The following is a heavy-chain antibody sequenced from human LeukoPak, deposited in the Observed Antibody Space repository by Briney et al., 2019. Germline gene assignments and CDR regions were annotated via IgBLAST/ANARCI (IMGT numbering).Heavy chain of an antibody. V-gene: IGHV3-15*01. J-gene: IGHJ4*02. CDR3: ARSDRDSDWFIDGY. D-gene: IGHD3-9*01. CDR2: IKGKIDGGTT. CDR1: GFTFTNAW. Sequence: GGSLRLSCAASGFTFTNAWMSWVRQAPGKGLEWVGRIKGKIDGGTTDYAAPVKGRFTISRDDSKNTLYLQMNSLKTEDTAVYYCARSDRDSDWFIDGYWGQGTLVTVSS.